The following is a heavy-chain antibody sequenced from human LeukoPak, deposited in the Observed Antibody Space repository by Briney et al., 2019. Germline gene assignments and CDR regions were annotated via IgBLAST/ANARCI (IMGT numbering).Heavy chain of an antibody. Sequence: PGGSLRLSCAASGFTFSTYAMSWVRQAPGKGLEWVSVISGSGGSTYYADSVKGRFTISRDNSKNTLYLQMNSLRAEDTAVYYCARDCSSTSCYFAFDIWGQGTMVTVSS. CDR3: ARDCSSTSCYFAFDI. CDR2: ISGSGGST. V-gene: IGHV3-23*01. D-gene: IGHD2-2*01. J-gene: IGHJ3*02. CDR1: GFTFSTYA.